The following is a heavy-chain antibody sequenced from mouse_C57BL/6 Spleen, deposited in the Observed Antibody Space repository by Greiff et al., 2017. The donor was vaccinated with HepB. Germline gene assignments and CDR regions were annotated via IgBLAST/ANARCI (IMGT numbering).Heavy chain of an antibody. V-gene: IGHV1-15*01. CDR3: TREGSYYDYYAMDY. Sequence: QVQLKQSGAELVRPGASVTLSCKASGYTFTDYEMHWVKQTPVHGLEWIGAIDPETGGTAYNQKFKGKAILTADKSSSTAYMELRSLTSEDSAVYYCTREGSYYDYYAMDYWGQGPSVTVSS. J-gene: IGHJ4*01. D-gene: IGHD1-1*01. CDR2: IDPETGGT. CDR1: GYTFTDYE.